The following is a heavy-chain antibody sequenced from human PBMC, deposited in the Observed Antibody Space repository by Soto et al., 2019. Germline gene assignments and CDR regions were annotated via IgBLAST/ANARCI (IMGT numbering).Heavy chain of an antibody. CDR3: ARRSETITLFGVITLCDY. D-gene: IGHD3-3*01. Sequence: ASVKVSCKTSGYTFTSYGISWVRQAPGQGLEWMGWISTYNGNTNYAQKLQGRVTMTPDTSTSTAYMELRSLRSDDTAVYYCARRSETITLFGVITLCDYWGQGTLVTVSS. CDR2: ISTYNGNT. J-gene: IGHJ4*02. V-gene: IGHV1-18*01. CDR1: GYTFTSYG.